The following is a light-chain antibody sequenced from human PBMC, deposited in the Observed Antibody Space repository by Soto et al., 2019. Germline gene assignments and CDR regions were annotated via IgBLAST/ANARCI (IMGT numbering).Light chain of an antibody. J-gene: IGKJ1*01. CDR2: DAS. V-gene: IGKV1-5*01. CDR3: QQYETFSGT. CDR1: QSVSGW. Sequence: IQLTQSPSTLSACVGETVPVTCRASQSVSGWLAWYQQKPGEAPKLLIYDASALPRGVPSRFSGSGSGTKFTLTIASLQPDDFATYYCQQYETFSGTFGPGTKVDI.